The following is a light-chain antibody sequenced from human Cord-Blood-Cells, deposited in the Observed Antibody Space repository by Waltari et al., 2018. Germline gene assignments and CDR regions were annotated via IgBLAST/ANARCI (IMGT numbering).Light chain of an antibody. CDR1: QSVSSN. J-gene: IGKJ4*01. Sequence: EIVMTQSPATLSVSPEESDTLPCRASQSVSSNLAWYQQKPGQAPRLLIYGASTRATCIPARFSGSGSVTEFTLTISSLQSEDFAVYYCQQYNNWPPLTFGGGTKVEIK. V-gene: IGKV3-15*01. CDR3: QQYNNWPPLT. CDR2: GAS.